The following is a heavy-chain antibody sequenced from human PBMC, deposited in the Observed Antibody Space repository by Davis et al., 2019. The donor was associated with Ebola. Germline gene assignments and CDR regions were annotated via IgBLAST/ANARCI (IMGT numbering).Heavy chain of an antibody. J-gene: IGHJ5*02. CDR2: MNPDSGNT. CDR1: GYTFTSYD. D-gene: IGHD2-15*01. Sequence: ASVKVSCKASGYTFTSYDINWVRQATGQGLEWMGWMNPDSGNTGYAQKFQGRVTMTRGTSITTAYMELSSLSSDDTAVYYCTRGIARRRSGSWFDPWGQGTPVTVSS. V-gene: IGHV1-8*01. CDR3: TRGIARRRSGSWFDP.